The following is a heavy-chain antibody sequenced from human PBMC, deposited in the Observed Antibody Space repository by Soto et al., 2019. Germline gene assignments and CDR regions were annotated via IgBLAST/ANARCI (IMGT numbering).Heavy chain of an antibody. Sequence: SETLSLTCTVSGGSVSSGDYCWSGIRQPPGKGLEWIGYIYDSGSSYYNPSLKSRVTMSVDTSKNQFSLKLRSVTAADTAMYYCAREKGYISGPKNFDSWGQGTLVTVSS. CDR1: GGSVSSGDYC. D-gene: IGHD5-12*01. CDR3: AREKGYISGPKNFDS. V-gene: IGHV4-30-4*01. CDR2: IYDSGSS. J-gene: IGHJ4*02.